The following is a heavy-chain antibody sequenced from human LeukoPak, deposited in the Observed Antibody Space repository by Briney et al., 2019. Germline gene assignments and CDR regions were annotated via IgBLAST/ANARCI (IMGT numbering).Heavy chain of an antibody. V-gene: IGHV1-69*04. CDR2: IIPILGIA. CDR1: GGTFSSYA. Sequence: AASVTVSCKASGGTFSSYAISWVRQAPGQGLEWMGRIIPILGIANYAQKFQGRVTITADKSTSTAYMELSSLRSEDTAVYYCARGASDYGDGMDVWGQGTTVTVSS. CDR3: ARGASDYGDGMDV. J-gene: IGHJ6*02. D-gene: IGHD4-17*01.